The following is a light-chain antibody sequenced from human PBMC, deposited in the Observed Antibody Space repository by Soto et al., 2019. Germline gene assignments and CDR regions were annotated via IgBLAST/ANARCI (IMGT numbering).Light chain of an antibody. V-gene: IGKV3-15*01. Sequence: EIVMTQSPATLSVSPGERATLSCRASQSVSSNLAWYQQKPGQAPRLLIYCASTRATGIPARFSGSGSGKEFTLTISSLQSEDFAVYYCQQYNNWPPWTFGQGTKVEIK. J-gene: IGKJ1*01. CDR3: QQYNNWPPWT. CDR2: CAS. CDR1: QSVSSN.